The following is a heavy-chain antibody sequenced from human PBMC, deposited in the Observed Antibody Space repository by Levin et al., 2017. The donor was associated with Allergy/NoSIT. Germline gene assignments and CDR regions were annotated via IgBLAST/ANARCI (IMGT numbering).Heavy chain of an antibody. CDR1: GYTFTGYY. V-gene: IGHV1-2*02. Sequence: GASVKVSCKASGYTFTGYYMHWVRQAPGQGLEWMGWINPNSGGTNYAQKFQGRVTMTRDTSISTAYMELSRLRSDDTAVYYCARDHRVYSRITHIPDYWGQGTLVTVSS. D-gene: IGHD5-18*01. CDR3: ARDHRVYSRITHIPDY. CDR2: INPNSGGT. J-gene: IGHJ4*02.